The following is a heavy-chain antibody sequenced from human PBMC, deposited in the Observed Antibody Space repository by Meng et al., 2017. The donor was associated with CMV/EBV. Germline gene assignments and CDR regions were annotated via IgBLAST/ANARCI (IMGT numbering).Heavy chain of an antibody. V-gene: IGHV1-69*05. CDR1: GGTFSSYA. D-gene: IGHD2-2*01. CDR2: IIPIFGTA. CDR3: ASCSSTSCYYYYYGMDV. Sequence: SVKVSCKASGGTFSSYAVSWVRQAPGQGLEWMGGIIPIFGTANYAQKFQGRVTITTDESTSTAYMELSSLRSEDTAVYYCASCSSTSCYYYYYGMDVWGQGTTVTVSS. J-gene: IGHJ6*02.